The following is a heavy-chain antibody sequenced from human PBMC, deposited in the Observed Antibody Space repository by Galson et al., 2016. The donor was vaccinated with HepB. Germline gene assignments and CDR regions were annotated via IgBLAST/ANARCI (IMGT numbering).Heavy chain of an antibody. D-gene: IGHD3-22*01. CDR2: LGPSVGET. J-gene: IGHJ4*02. Sequence: SLRLSCAASGFTFSTYWMHWVRQAPGKGLEWVSSLGPSVGETFYADSVKGRITVSRDNSKNTVYLQMSSLRAEDTAVYYCANDFYYKTSGNDKIFGYWGQGTLVTVSS. CDR1: GFTFSTYW. V-gene: IGHV3-23*01. CDR3: ANDFYYKTSGNDKIFGY.